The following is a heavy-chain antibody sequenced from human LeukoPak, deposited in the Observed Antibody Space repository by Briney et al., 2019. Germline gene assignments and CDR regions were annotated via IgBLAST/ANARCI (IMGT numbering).Heavy chain of an antibody. D-gene: IGHD2-15*01. CDR1: GFTFSSYN. CDR3: ARDQTVLLDNWFDP. J-gene: IGHJ5*02. V-gene: IGHV3-21*01. CDR2: ISSSSSYI. Sequence: PGGSLRLSCEVSGFTFSSYNMNWVRQAPGKGLEWVSSISSSSSYIYYADSVKGRFTISRDNAKNSLYLQMNSLRAEDTAVYYCARDQTVLLDNWFDPWGQGTLVTVSS.